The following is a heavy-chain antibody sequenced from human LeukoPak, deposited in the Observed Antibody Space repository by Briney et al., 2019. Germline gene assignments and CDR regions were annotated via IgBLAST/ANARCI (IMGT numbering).Heavy chain of an antibody. V-gene: IGHV3-49*02. D-gene: IGHD3-10*01. Sequence: GFIRSKAYGGTTEYAASVKGRFTISRDDSKSIAYLQMNSLKTEDTAVYYCTRVDSYYSSDYWGQGTLVTVSS. CDR3: TRVDSYYSSDY. J-gene: IGHJ4*02. CDR2: IRSKAYGGTT.